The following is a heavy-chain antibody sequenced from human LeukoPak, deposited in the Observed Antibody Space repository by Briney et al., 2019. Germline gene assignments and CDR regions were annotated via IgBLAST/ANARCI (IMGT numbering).Heavy chain of an antibody. Sequence: EASVKVSCKASGYTFTSYGISWVRQAPGQGLEWMGWISAYNGNTNYAQKLQGRVTITTDTSTSTSYMELSSLRSDDTAVYYCARTLIVRDRAFDIWGQGTMVTVSS. CDR1: GYTFTSYG. CDR3: ARTLIVRDRAFDI. D-gene: IGHD6-6*01. V-gene: IGHV1-18*01. CDR2: ISAYNGNT. J-gene: IGHJ3*02.